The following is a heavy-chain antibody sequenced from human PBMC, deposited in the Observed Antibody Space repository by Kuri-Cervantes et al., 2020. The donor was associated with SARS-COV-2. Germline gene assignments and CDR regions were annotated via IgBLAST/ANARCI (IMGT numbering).Heavy chain of an antibody. V-gene: IGHV3-7*01. CDR2: IKQDGSEK. Sequence: GESLKISCAASGFTFSSYWMHWVRQAPGKGLEWVANIKQDGSEKYYVDSVKGRFTISRDNAKNSLYLQMNSLRAEDTAVYYCARDQTGVLLYFGDTNFDYWGQGTLVTVSS. J-gene: IGHJ4*02. CDR1: GFTFSSYW. D-gene: IGHD3-10*01. CDR3: ARDQTGVLLYFGDTNFDY.